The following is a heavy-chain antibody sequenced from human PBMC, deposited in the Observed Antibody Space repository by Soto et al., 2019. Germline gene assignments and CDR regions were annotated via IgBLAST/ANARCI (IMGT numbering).Heavy chain of an antibody. D-gene: IGHD6-19*01. V-gene: IGHV4-31*03. CDR3: ARAGGQWLAFDY. J-gene: IGHJ4*02. Sequence: QVQLQESGPGLVKPSQTLSLTRTVSGGSISSGGYYWSWIRQHPGKGLEWIGYIFNGGNTYYNPSLKSRVTISVDTSKNQFSLKVTSVTAADTAVYYCARAGGQWLAFDYWGQGTLVTVSS. CDR1: GGSISSGGYY. CDR2: IFNGGNT.